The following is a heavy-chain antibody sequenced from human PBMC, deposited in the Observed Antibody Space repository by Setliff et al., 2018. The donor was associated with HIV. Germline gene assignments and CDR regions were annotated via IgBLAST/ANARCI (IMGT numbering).Heavy chain of an antibody. V-gene: IGHV1-2*06. CDR3: AREGISGSYFDY. D-gene: IGHD1-26*01. CDR2: INPTSGDT. Sequence: ASVKVSCKASGYTLTGCYMNWVRQAPGQGLEWMGRINPTSGDTNYAQKFQGRVTMTRDTSISTAYMELSRLKSDDAAVYYCAREGISGSYFDYWGQGTLVTVSS. CDR1: GYTLTGCY. J-gene: IGHJ4*02.